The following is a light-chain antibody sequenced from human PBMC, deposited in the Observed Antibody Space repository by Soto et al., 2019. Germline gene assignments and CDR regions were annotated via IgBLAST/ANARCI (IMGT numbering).Light chain of an antibody. Sequence: QSALTQPASVSGSPGQSITISCTGTSSDVGGYNYVSWYQQHPGKAPKLMIYDVSNRPSGVSNGFSGSKSGNTASLTFSGLQAEDEADYYCSSYRSSSTYVVFGGGTKLTVL. CDR1: SSDVGGYNY. V-gene: IGLV2-14*01. J-gene: IGLJ2*01. CDR2: DVS. CDR3: SSYRSSSTYVV.